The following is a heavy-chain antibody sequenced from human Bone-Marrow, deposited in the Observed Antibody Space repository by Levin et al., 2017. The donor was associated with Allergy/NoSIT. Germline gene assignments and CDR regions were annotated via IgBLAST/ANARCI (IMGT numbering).Heavy chain of an antibody. CDR1: GYSFSSYW. CDR3: ARLSWDDLGDFEGLDH. J-gene: IGHJ4*02. CDR2: IYPGDSDT. Sequence: GGSLRLSCKASGYSFSSYWIGWVRQMPGKGLEWMGIIYPGDSDTRYRPSFQGQVTISADKSISTAYLQWSSLQASDTAMYYCARLSWDDLGDFEGLDHWGQGTLVTVSS. D-gene: IGHD4-17*01. V-gene: IGHV5-51*01.